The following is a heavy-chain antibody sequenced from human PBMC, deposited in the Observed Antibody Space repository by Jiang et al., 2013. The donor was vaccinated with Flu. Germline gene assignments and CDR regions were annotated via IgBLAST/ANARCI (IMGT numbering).Heavy chain of an antibody. Sequence: GGVVQPGGSLRLSCATSRFTFSAYGIHWVRQAPGKGLEWVAFISYDASEKTYADSVKGRFTISRDNSKTTLYLQMNSVRAEDTAVYYCAVLHFWSSGEGPLHVWGQGTMVTVSS. CDR1: RFTFSAYG. V-gene: IGHV3-30*02. CDR2: ISYDASEK. J-gene: IGHJ3*01. D-gene: IGHD3-3*02. CDR3: AVLHFWSSGEGPLHV.